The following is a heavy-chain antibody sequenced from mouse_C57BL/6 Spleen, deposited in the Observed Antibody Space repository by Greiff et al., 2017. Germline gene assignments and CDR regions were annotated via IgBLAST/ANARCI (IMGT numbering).Heavy chain of an antibody. CDR2: INPYNGGT. D-gene: IGHD1-1*01. CDR3: ALRALYGSSAMDY. Sequence: EVQLQESGPVLVKPGASVKMSCKASGYTFTDYYMNWVKQSHGKSLEWIGVINPYNGGTSYNQKFKGKATLTVDKSSSTAYMELNSLTSEDSAVYYCALRALYGSSAMDYWGQGTSVTVSS. J-gene: IGHJ4*01. CDR1: GYTFTDYY. V-gene: IGHV1-19*01.